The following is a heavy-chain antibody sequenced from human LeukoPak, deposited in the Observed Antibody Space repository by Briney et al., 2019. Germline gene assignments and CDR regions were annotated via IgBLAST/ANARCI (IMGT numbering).Heavy chain of an antibody. Sequence: AXVKVSCKASGYTFTGYYMHWVRQAPGQGLEWMGRINPNSGGTNYAQKFQGRVTMTRDTSISTAYMELSRLRSDDTAVYYCARDYYDSSGLYPFYYYYMDVWGKGTTVTVSS. CDR2: INPNSGGT. CDR3: ARDYYDSSGLYPFYYYYMDV. D-gene: IGHD3-22*01. J-gene: IGHJ6*03. V-gene: IGHV1-2*06. CDR1: GYTFTGYY.